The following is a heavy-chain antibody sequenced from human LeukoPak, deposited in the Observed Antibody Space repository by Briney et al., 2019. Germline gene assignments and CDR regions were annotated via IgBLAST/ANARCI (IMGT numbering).Heavy chain of an antibody. D-gene: IGHD3-3*01. V-gene: IGHV4-34*01. CDR3: ARGADYDFWSGYDDWFDP. Sequence: SETLSLTCAVYGGSFSGYYWSWIRQPPGKGLEWIGEINHSGSTNYNPSLKSRVTISVDTSKNQFSPKLSSVTAADTAVYYCARGADYDFWSGYDDWFDPWGQGTLVTVSS. CDR2: INHSGST. J-gene: IGHJ5*02. CDR1: GGSFSGYY.